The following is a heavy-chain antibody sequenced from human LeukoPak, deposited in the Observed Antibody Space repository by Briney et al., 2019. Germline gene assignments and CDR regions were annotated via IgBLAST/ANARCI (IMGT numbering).Heavy chain of an antibody. CDR2: INPNSGGT. V-gene: IGHV1-2*02. CDR3: ARDPGSTLRYYDILTGYRPFDY. D-gene: IGHD3-9*01. CDR1: GYTFTGYY. J-gene: IGHJ4*02. Sequence: ASVKVSCKASGYTFTGYYMHWVRQAPGQGLEWMGWINPNSGGTNYAQKFQGRVTMTRDTSISTAYMELSRLRSDDTAVYYCARDPGSTLRYYDILTGYRPFDYWDQGTLVTVSS.